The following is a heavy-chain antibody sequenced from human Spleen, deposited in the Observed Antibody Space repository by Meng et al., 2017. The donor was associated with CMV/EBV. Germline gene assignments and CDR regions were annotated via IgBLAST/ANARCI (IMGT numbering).Heavy chain of an antibody. J-gene: IGHJ4*02. Sequence: SETLSLTCTVSGGSISSYYWSWIRQPPGKGLEWIGYIAYPGSTNYNPSLKSRVSISVDTSKNQFSLKLRSVAAADTAVYYCARGIVGATAYFDSWGQGTLVTVSS. CDR1: GGSISSYY. CDR3: ARGIVGATAYFDS. V-gene: IGHV4-59*01. CDR2: IAYPGST. D-gene: IGHD1-26*01.